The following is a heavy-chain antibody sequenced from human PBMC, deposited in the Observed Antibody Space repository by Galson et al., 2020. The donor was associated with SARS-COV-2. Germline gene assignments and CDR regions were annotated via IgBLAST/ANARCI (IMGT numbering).Heavy chain of an antibody. V-gene: IGHV3-64*02. J-gene: IGHJ5*02. D-gene: IGHD6-19*01. CDR2: ITTDGRDT. CDR3: ARGSGWSFVDL. CDR1: GFTFRSYV. Sequence: GESLKISCAASGFTFRSYVMHWVRQAPGKGPEYVALITTDGRDTYYGDFLKGRFTISRDNSKSTLYLQMGSLRGEDTAMYYCARGSGWSFVDLWGQGTLVTVSS.